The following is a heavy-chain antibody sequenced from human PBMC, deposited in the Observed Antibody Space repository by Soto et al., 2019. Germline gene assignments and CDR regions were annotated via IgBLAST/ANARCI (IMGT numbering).Heavy chain of an antibody. CDR2: IYPGDSDT. CDR1: GYSFTSYW. Sequence: PGASLKISCKGSGYSFTSYWIGWVRQMPGKGLEWMGIIYPGDSDTRYSPSFQGQVTISADKSISTAYLQWSSLKASDTAFYYWAKPPAAAAGDHSFDYGAREPRVTVPS. D-gene: IGHD6-13*01. J-gene: IGHJ4*02. V-gene: IGHV5-51*01. CDR3: AKPPAAAAGDHSFDY.